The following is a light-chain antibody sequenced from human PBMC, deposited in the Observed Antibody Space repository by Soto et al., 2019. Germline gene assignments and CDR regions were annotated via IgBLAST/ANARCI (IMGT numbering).Light chain of an antibody. CDR2: GVS. CDR3: QQYGNSPQT. J-gene: IGKJ1*01. Sequence: EIVLTQSPGTLSLSPGERATLSCRASQSVSSSYLAWYQQKPGQAPRLLIYGVSSRATGIPDRFSGSGSGTDFTLTISGLEPEDFAVYYCQQYGNSPQTFGQGTKV. V-gene: IGKV3-20*01. CDR1: QSVSSSY.